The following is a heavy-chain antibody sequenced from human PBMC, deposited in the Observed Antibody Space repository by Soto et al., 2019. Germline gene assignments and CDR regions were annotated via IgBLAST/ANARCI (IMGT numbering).Heavy chain of an antibody. CDR2: IYRSGDT. J-gene: IGHJ6*02. V-gene: IGHV4-4*07. CDR3: ARGAAAGVDYGMDV. CDR1: GGSMTGYY. Sequence: QVRLQESGPGLVKAWETLSLTCTVSGGSMTGYYWSWIRQPAGKGLEWIGRIYRSGDTNYNPSLKSRVTMSVDTSKNKFSLKVSSVTAADTAVYYCARGAAAGVDYGMDVWGHGSTVTVSS. D-gene: IGHD6-13*01.